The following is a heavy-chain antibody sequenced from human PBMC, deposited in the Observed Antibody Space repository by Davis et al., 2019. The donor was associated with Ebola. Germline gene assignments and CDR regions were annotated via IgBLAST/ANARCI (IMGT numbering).Heavy chain of an antibody. D-gene: IGHD3-3*01. CDR2: INSDGSST. Sequence: PGGSLRLSCAASGFTFSSYWMHWVRQAPGKGLVWVSRINSDGSSTSYADSVKGRFTISRDNAKNTLYLQMNSLRAEDTAVYYCARVDTYYDFWSGYQHDAFDIWGQGTMVTVSS. CDR3: ARVDTYYDFWSGYQHDAFDI. CDR1: GFTFSSYW. V-gene: IGHV3-74*01. J-gene: IGHJ3*02.